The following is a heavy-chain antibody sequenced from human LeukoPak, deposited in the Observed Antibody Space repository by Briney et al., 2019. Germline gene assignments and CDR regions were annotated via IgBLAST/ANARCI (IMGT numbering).Heavy chain of an antibody. J-gene: IGHJ4*02. CDR2: INPNSGT. CDR3: ARGEDNGDDFDY. Sequence: ASVKVSCKASGYTFTSYYMHWVRQAPGQGLEWMGWINPNSGTKYAQKFQGWVTMTRDTSISTAYMELSRLRSDDTAVYYCARGEDNGDDFDYWGQGTLVTVSS. CDR1: GYTFTSYY. D-gene: IGHD4-17*01. V-gene: IGHV1-2*04.